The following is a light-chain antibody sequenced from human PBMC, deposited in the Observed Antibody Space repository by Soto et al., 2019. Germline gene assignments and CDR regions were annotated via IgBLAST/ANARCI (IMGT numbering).Light chain of an antibody. CDR3: AAWDDSLSGYV. V-gene: IGLV2-18*01. Sequence: QSALTQPPSASGSPGQSVTISCTGTSSDIGSYDRVSWYQQPPGTAPRLMIYEVSNRPSGVPDRFSGSKSGNTASLAISGLRSEDEADYYCAAWDDSLSGYVFGTGTKVTVL. CDR1: SSDIGSYDR. CDR2: EVS. J-gene: IGLJ1*01.